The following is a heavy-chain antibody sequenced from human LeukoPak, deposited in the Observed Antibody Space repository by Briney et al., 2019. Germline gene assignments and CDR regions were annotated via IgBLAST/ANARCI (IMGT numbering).Heavy chain of an antibody. V-gene: IGHV1-69*05. CDR2: IIPIFGTA. J-gene: IGHJ4*02. CDR1: GGTFSSYA. CDR3: AHSDDYSNTIDY. D-gene: IGHD4-11*01. Sequence: ASVKVSCKASGGTFSSYAISWVRQAPGQGLEWMGGIIPIFGTANYAQKFQGRVTITTDESTSTAYMELSGLRSEDTAVYYCAHSDDYSNTIDYWGQGTLVTVSS.